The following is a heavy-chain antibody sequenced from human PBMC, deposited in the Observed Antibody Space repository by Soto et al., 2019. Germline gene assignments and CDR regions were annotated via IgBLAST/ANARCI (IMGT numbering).Heavy chain of an antibody. V-gene: IGHV4-34*01. D-gene: IGHD3-3*01. CDR2: INHSGST. Sequence: SETLSLTCAVYGGSFSGYYWSWIRQPPGKGLEWIGEINHSGSTNYNPSLKSRVTISVDTSKNQFSLKLSSVTAADTAVYYCARENRITIFGVVITDNCFDPWAREPWSPSPQ. CDR1: GGSFSGYY. CDR3: ARENRITIFGVVITDNCFDP. J-gene: IGHJ5*02.